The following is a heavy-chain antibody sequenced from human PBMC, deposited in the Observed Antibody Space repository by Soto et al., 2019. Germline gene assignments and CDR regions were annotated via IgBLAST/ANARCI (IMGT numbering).Heavy chain of an antibody. CDR1: GFTFSSYW. V-gene: IGHV3-74*01. D-gene: IGHD3-10*01. CDR3: AREAPRSGSYYNHIDY. J-gene: IGHJ4*02. CDR2: INSDGSST. Sequence: EVQLVESGGGLVQPGGSLRLSCAASGFTFSSYWMHWVRQAPGKGLVWVSRINSDGSSTSYADSVKGRFTISRDNAKNTLYLQMNSLRAEDTAVYYCAREAPRSGSYYNHIDYWGQGTLVTVSS.